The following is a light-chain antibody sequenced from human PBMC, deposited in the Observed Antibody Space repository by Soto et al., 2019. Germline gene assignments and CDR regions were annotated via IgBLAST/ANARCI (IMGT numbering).Light chain of an antibody. V-gene: IGKV3-15*01. CDR1: QSVGSN. CDR3: QQYNNWPGT. CDR2: GAS. J-gene: IGKJ1*01. Sequence: IVMAQSPATLSVTPGDRATLSCRAAQSVGSNLAWYQQKPGQAPRLLIYGASTRANGIPARFSGRGSGTEFTLTISSLQSEDVAVFYCQQYNNWPGTFGQGTKVDI.